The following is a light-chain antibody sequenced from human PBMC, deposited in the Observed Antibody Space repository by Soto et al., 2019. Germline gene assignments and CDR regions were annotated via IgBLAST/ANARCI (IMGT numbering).Light chain of an antibody. Sequence: DIQMTHSPSTLSGSVGDRVTITCRASQTISSWLAWYQQKPGKAPKLLIYKASTLKSGVPSRFSGSGSGTEFTLTISSLQPDDFATYYCQHYNSYSEVFGQGTKV. J-gene: IGKJ1*01. CDR1: QTISSW. V-gene: IGKV1-5*03. CDR3: QHYNSYSEV. CDR2: KAS.